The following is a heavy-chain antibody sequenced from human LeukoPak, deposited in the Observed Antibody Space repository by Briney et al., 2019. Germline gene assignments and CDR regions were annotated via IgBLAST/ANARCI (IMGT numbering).Heavy chain of an antibody. CDR3: ANDCSSTSCYRGRAYHI. V-gene: IGHV4-30-4*01. J-gene: IGHJ3*02. CDR2: IYYTGST. D-gene: IGHD2-2*02. CDR1: GGSISSGDYY. Sequence: PSQTLSLTCTVSGGSISSGDYYWSWIRQPPGKGLEWIGYIYYTGSTYYNPSLKSRVTISVDTSKNQFSLKLSSVTAADTAVYYCANDCSSTSCYRGRAYHIWGRGTMVTVSS.